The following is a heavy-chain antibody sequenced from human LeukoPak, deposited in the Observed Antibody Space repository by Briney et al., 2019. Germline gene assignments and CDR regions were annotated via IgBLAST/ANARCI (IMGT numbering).Heavy chain of an antibody. CDR3: ARDLGQTAFDY. V-gene: IGHV3-30-3*01. CDR2: ISYDGSNK. D-gene: IGHD3-16*01. CDR1: GFTFSSYA. J-gene: IGHJ4*02. Sequence: GGSLRLSCAASGFTFSSYAMHWARQAPGKGLEWVAVISYDGSNKYYADSVKGRFTISRDNSKNTLYLQMNSLRAEDTAVYYCARDLGQTAFDYWGQGTLVTVSS.